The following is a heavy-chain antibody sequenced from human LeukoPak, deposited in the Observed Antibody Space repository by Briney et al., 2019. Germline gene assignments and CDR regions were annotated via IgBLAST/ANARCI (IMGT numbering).Heavy chain of an antibody. CDR1: GGSISSSSYY. V-gene: IGHV4-39*07. Sequence: SETLSLTCTVSGGSISSSSYYWGWIRQPPGKGLEWIGEINHSGSTNYNPSLKSRVTISVDTSKNQFSLKLSSVTAADTAVYYCARGIYYKGHYWGQGTLVTVSS. CDR3: ARGIYYKGHY. D-gene: IGHD5-12*01. CDR2: INHSGST. J-gene: IGHJ4*02.